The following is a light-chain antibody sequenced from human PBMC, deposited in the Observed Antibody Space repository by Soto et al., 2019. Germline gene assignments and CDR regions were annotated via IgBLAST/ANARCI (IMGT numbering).Light chain of an antibody. CDR1: QDINNY. CDR2: DAS. J-gene: IGKJ4*01. Sequence: DIQMTQSPSSLSASVGDRVTITCQARQDINNYLNWYQQKPGKAPKLLIYDASNLETGVPSRFSGSGSGTDFTFTISSLQPEDIATYYCQQYDNLPLTFGGGTKVEIK. CDR3: QQYDNLPLT. V-gene: IGKV1-33*01.